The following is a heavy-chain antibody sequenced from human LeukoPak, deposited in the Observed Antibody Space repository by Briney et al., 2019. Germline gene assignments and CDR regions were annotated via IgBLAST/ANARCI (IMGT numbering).Heavy chain of an antibody. J-gene: IGHJ3*02. Sequence: ASVKVSCKASGGTFSSYAISWVRQAPGQGLEWMGGIIPIFGTANYAQKFQGRVTITTDESTSTAYMELSSLRSEDTAVYYCARGTRLDSAFDIWGQGTMVTVSS. CDR1: GGTFSSYA. V-gene: IGHV1-69*05. D-gene: IGHD6-19*01. CDR2: IIPIFGTA. CDR3: ARGTRLDSAFDI.